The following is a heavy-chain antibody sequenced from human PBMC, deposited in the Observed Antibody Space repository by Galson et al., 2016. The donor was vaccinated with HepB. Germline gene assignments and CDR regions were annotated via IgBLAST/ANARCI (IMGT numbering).Heavy chain of an antibody. CDR3: ATAYCNGGTCPMWAAFDL. Sequence: SLRLSCAATGFSVSTNYMSWVRQAPGKGLEFVSIIYNDGNALYSTSVRGRFTTSRHTSDNIVYLQMNSLKTEDTAVYYCATAYCNGGTCPMWAAFDLWGLGTKVTVSS. CDR2: IYNDGNA. J-gene: IGHJ3*01. D-gene: IGHD2-15*01. V-gene: IGHV3-53*04. CDR1: GFSVSTNY.